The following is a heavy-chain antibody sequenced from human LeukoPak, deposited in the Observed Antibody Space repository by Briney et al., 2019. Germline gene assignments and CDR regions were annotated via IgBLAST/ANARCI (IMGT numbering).Heavy chain of an antibody. CDR2: INHSGST. D-gene: IGHD3-22*01. CDR3: ARKAHYTVVTAFDI. CDR1: GGSFSGYY. V-gene: IGHV4-34*01. J-gene: IGHJ3*02. Sequence: TSETLSLTCTVSGGSFSGYYWSWIRQPPGKGLGWIGEINHSGSTNYNPSLKSRVTISVDTSKNQFSLKLSSVTAADTAVYYCARKAHYTVVTAFDIWGQGTMVTVSS.